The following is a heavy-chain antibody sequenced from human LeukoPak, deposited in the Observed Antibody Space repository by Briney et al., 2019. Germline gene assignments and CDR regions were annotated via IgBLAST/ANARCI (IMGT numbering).Heavy chain of an antibody. J-gene: IGHJ4*02. D-gene: IGHD2-21*01. CDR2: INTDGSYT. Sequence: GGSLRLSCAASEVTFSYYWMYWVRQAPGKGLVWVSRINTDGSYTTYADSVKGRFTVSRDNAKNTLYLQMNSLRADDTAIYYCARDRIRFSAPGSPADLVNRGPGTLVTVSS. CDR3: ARDRIRFSAPGSPADLVN. V-gene: IGHV3-74*01. CDR1: EVTFSYYW.